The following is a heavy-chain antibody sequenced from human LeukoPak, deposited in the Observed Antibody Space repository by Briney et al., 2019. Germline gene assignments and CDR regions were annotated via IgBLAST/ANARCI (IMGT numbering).Heavy chain of an antibody. V-gene: IGHV3-48*01. D-gene: IGHD4/OR15-4a*01. CDR3: AKGYRLYDY. Sequence: GGSLRLSCAASGFTFSSYAMSWVRQAPGKGLEWVSYISSSSSTIYYADSVKGRFTISRDNAKNSLYLQMNSLRAEDTAVYYCAKGYRLYDYWGQGTLVTVSS. J-gene: IGHJ4*02. CDR1: GFTFSSYA. CDR2: ISSSSSTI.